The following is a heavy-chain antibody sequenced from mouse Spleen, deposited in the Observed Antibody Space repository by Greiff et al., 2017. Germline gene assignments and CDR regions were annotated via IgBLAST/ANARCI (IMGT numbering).Heavy chain of an antibody. D-gene: IGHD2-10*01. V-gene: IGHV10-3*01. CDR3: VRAPLLYFDV. CDR1: GFTFNTYA. J-gene: IGHJ1*03. Sequence: EVQLVESGGGLVQPKGSLKLSCAASGFTFNTYAMYWVRQAPGRGLEWVARIRSKSNNYATYYADSVKDRLTISRDDSQSMLYLQMNNLKTEDTAMYYCVRAPLLYFDVWGTGTTVTVSS. CDR2: IRSKSNNYAT.